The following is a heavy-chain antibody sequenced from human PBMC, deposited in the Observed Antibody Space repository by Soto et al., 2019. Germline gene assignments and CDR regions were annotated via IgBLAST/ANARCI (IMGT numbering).Heavy chain of an antibody. CDR3: ARDIVVVPAALGVYYYYYGMDV. D-gene: IGHD2-2*01. V-gene: IGHV1-18*01. J-gene: IGHJ6*02. CDR2: ISAYSGST. CDR1: GYTFTSYG. Sequence: ASVKVSCKASGYTFTSYGISWVRQAPGQGLEWMGWISAYSGSTNYAQKLQGRVTMTRDTSTSTVYMELSSLRSEDTAVYYCARDIVVVPAALGVYYYYYGMDVWGQGTTVTVSS.